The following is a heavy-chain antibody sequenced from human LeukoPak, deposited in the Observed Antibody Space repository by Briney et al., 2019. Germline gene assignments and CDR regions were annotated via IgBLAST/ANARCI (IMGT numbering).Heavy chain of an antibody. CDR2: IYYSGST. D-gene: IGHD1-26*01. J-gene: IGHJ4*02. CDR1: GGSISSSSYY. V-gene: IGHV4-39*07. CDR3: ARTLLVGATTGIDY. Sequence: SETLSLTCTVSGGSISSSSYYWGWIRQPPGKGLEWIGSIYYSGSTYYNPSLKSRVTISVDTSKNQFSLKLSSMTAADTAVYYCARTLLVGATTGIDYWGQGTLVTVSS.